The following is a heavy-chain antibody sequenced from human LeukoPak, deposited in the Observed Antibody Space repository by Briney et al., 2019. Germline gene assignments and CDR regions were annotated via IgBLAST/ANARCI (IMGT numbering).Heavy chain of an antibody. CDR3: ARGLRYSYGYYFDY. Sequence: SETLSLTCAVYGGSFSGYYWSWIRQPPGKGLEWIGEINHSGSTNYNPSLKSRVTISVDTSKNQFSLKLSSVTAADTAVYYCARGLRYSYGYYFDYWGQGTLVTVSS. CDR1: GGSFSGYY. V-gene: IGHV4-34*01. J-gene: IGHJ4*02. CDR2: INHSGST. D-gene: IGHD5-18*01.